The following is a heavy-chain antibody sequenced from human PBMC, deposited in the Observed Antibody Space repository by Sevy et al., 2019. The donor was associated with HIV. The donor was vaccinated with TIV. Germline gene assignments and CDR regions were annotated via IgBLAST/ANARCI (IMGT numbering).Heavy chain of an antibody. CDR1: GFTFSSYG. V-gene: IGHV3-30*18. J-gene: IGHJ4*02. CDR3: AKDRTTGIAAAGTPFDY. Sequence: GGSLRLSCAASGFTFSSYGMHWVRQAPGKGLEWVAVISYDGSNKHYADSVKGRFTISRDNSKNTLYLQMNSLRAEDTAVYYCAKDRTTGIAAAGTPFDYWGQGTLVTVSS. CDR2: ISYDGSNK. D-gene: IGHD6-13*01.